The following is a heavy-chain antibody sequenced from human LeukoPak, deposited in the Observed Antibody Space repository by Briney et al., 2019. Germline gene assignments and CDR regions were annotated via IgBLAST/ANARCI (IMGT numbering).Heavy chain of an antibody. CDR2: TYYRSKWYN. CDR1: GDSVSSNSAA. CDR3: ARGSSDFWSGYHEYYFDY. J-gene: IGHJ4*02. Sequence: SQTLSLTCAISGDSVSSNSAAWNWIRQSPSRGREWLGRTYYRSKWYNDYAVSVKSRITINPDTSKNQFSLQLNSVTPEDTAVYYCARGSSDFWSGYHEYYFDYWGQGTLVTVSS. D-gene: IGHD3-3*01. V-gene: IGHV6-1*01.